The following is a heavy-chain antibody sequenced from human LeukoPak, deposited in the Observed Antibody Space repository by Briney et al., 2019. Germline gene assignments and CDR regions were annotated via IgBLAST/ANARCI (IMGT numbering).Heavy chain of an antibody. CDR3: ARTRYGDYRYYYYYYMDV. V-gene: IGHV3-7*01. Sequence: SGGSLRHSCAASGFAFSSYWMSWVRQAPGKGLEWVANIKQDGSEKYYVDSVKGRFTISRDNAKNSLYLQMNSLRAEGTAVYYCARTRYGDYRYYYYYYMDVWGKGTTVTISS. CDR1: GFAFSSYW. D-gene: IGHD4-17*01. CDR2: IKQDGSEK. J-gene: IGHJ6*03.